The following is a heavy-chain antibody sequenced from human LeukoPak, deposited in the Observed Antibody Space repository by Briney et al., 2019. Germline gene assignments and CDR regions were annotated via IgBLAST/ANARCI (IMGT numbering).Heavy chain of an antibody. J-gene: IGHJ6*02. V-gene: IGHV3-23*01. CDR2: ISGSGGST. CDR1: GFTFSSYA. D-gene: IGHD6-13*01. CDR3: AKVAAAGYYYYYGMDV. Sequence: GGSLRLSCAASGFTFSSYAMSWVRQAPGKGLEWVSAISGSGGSTYYADSVKGRFTISRDNSKNTLYLQMNSLRAEDTAVYYCAKVAAAGYYYYYGMDVWGQGTTVTVSS.